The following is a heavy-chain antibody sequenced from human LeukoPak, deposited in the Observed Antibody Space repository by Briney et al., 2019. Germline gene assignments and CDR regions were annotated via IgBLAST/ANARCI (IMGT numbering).Heavy chain of an antibody. J-gene: IGHJ4*02. CDR2: IRSKANSYAT. Sequence: GGSLKLSCAASGFTFSGSAMHWVRQASGKGLEWVGRIRSKANSYATAYAASVKGRFTISRDDSKNTLYLQMNSLRAEDTAIYYCAKDRLYGTSWYGAGDYWGQGTLVTVSS. V-gene: IGHV3-73*01. CDR1: GFTFSGSA. CDR3: AKDRLYGTSWYGAGDY. D-gene: IGHD2-2*01.